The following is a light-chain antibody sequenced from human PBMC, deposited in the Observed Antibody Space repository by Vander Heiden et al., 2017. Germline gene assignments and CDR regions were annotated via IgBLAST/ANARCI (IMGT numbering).Light chain of an antibody. V-gene: IGLV2-11*01. CDR1: SSDVGAYNY. J-gene: IGLJ2*01. Sequence: QSALTQPRSVSGSPGQSVTISCTGTSSDVGAYNYVSWYQQYPGKAPKLMTYDVTNRPSGVPDRFSGSKSGNTASLTISGLQAEDEANYYCCSYAGDYSVSFGEGTKLTVL. CDR3: CSYAGDYSVS. CDR2: DVT.